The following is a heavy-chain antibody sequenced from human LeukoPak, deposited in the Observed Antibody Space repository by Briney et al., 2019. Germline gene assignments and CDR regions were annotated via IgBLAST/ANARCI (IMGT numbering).Heavy chain of an antibody. V-gene: IGHV3-23*01. CDR3: AKDYCSSTSCYYY. CDR1: GFTFSSYA. CDR2: ISGSGGST. D-gene: IGHD2-2*01. J-gene: IGHJ4*02. Sequence: GGSLRLSCAASGFTFSSYAMSWVRQAPGKGLEWVPAISGSGGSTYYADSVKGRFTISRDNSKNTLYLQMNSLRAEDTAVYYCAKDYCSSTSCYYYWGQGTLVTVSS.